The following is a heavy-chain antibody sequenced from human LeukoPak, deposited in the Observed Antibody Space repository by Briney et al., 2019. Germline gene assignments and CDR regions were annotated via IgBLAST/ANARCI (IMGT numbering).Heavy chain of an antibody. Sequence: PSETLSLTCAVSGGSISSGGYSWSWIRQPPGKGLEWIGYIYHSGSTYYNPSLKSRVTISVDTSKNQFSLKPSSVTAADTAVYYCARLRGGSSFDYWGQGTLVTVSS. CDR1: GGSISSGGYS. CDR2: IYHSGST. V-gene: IGHV4-30-2*01. J-gene: IGHJ4*02. CDR3: ARLRGGSSFDY. D-gene: IGHD2-15*01.